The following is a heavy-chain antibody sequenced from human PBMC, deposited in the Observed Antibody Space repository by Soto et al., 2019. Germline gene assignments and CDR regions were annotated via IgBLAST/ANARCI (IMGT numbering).Heavy chain of an antibody. J-gene: IGHJ4*02. Sequence: EVELVESGGGLVQPGGSLRLSCAASGFTVTSNYMSWVRQAPGKGLEWVSVIYAGGNTYYADSVKGRFTISRENLKNIVYLHMNSLRAEGTAVYYCARDFGRNWGQGTLVTVSS. CDR1: GFTVTSNY. D-gene: IGHD3-10*01. V-gene: IGHV3-66*01. CDR2: IYAGGNT. CDR3: ARDFGRN.